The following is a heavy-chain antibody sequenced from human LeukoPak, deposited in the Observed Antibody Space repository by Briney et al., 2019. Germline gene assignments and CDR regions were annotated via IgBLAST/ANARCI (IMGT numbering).Heavy chain of an antibody. Sequence: SVKVSCKASGGTFSSYAISWVRQAPGQGLEWMGGIIPIFGTANYAQKFQGRVTITTDESTSTAYMELSSLRSEDTAVYYCARDWGSSSWYFGWFDPWGQGTLVTVSS. V-gene: IGHV1-69*05. D-gene: IGHD6-13*01. CDR2: IIPIFGTA. J-gene: IGHJ5*02. CDR1: GGTFSSYA. CDR3: ARDWGSSSWYFGWFDP.